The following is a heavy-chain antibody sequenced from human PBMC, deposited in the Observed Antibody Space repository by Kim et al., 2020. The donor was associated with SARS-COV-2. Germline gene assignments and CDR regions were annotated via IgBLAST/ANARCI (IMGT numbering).Heavy chain of an antibody. CDR1: GYTFTSYG. D-gene: IGHD3-16*02. V-gene: IGHV1-18*01. CDR2: ISAYNGNT. Sequence: ASVKVSCKASGYTFTSYGISWVRQAPGQGLEWMGWISAYNGNTNYAQKLQGRVTMTTDTSTSTAYMELRSLRSDDTAVYYCARDQSGSGYDYVWGSYRPARGDYWGQGTLVTVSS. CDR3: ARDQSGSGYDYVWGSYRPARGDY. J-gene: IGHJ4*02.